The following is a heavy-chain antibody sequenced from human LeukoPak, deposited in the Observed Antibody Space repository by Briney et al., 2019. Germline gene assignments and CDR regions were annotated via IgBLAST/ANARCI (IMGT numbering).Heavy chain of an antibody. J-gene: IGHJ4*02. CDR3: ARIYDFWSGFDY. D-gene: IGHD3-3*01. V-gene: IGHV4-59*01. Sequence: PSGTLSLTCTVSGGSISSYYWSWIRQPPGKGLEWIGYIYYSGSTNYNPSLKSRVTISVDTSKNQFSLKLSSVTAADTAVYYCARIYDFWSGFDYWGQGTLVTVSS. CDR2: IYYSGST. CDR1: GGSISSYY.